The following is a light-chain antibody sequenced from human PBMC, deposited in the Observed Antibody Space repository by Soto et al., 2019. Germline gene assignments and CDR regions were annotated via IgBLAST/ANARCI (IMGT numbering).Light chain of an antibody. J-gene: IGLJ2*01. Sequence: QSALTQPASVSGSPGQSITISCTGTITYVGSSNYVSWYKQHPGKAPKLMIYDVSNRPSGVSNRFSGSKSGNTASLTISGLQAEDEADYYCSSYTTTSTWVFGGGTKVTVL. V-gene: IGLV2-14*01. CDR1: ITYVGSSNY. CDR3: SSYTTTSTWV. CDR2: DVS.